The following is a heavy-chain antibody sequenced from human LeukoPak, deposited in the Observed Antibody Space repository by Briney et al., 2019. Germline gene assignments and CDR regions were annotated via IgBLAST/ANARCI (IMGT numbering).Heavy chain of an antibody. CDR1: GGSISSGDYY. D-gene: IGHD3-3*01. CDR3: ARDRGFWSGYPYFDY. CDR2: IYYSGST. J-gene: IGHJ4*02. Sequence: SETLSLTCTVSGGSISSGDYYWSWIRQPPGKGLERIGYIYYSGSTYYNPSLKSRVTISVDTSKNQFSLKLSSVTAADTAVYYCARDRGFWSGYPYFDYWGQGTLVTVSS. V-gene: IGHV4-30-4*01.